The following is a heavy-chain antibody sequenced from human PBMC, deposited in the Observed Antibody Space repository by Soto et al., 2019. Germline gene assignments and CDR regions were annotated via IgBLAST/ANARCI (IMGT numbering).Heavy chain of an antibody. V-gene: IGHV3-66*01. CDR3: AVAPRGERLLDFDY. CDR2: LYSGGST. D-gene: IGHD6-25*01. Sequence: EVQLVESGGGLVQPGGSLRLCCVASGFTVSSKYMSWVRQAPGKGLEWVSVLYSGGSTYYADSVRDRFTISRDNSRNTLYLQMSSLRVEDTAIYYCAVAPRGERLLDFDYWGRGTLVTVSS. CDR1: GFTVSSKY. J-gene: IGHJ4*02.